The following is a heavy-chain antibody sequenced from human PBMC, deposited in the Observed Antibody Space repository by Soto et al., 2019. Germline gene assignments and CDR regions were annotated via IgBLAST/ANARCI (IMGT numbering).Heavy chain of an antibody. V-gene: IGHV3-30*18. CDR3: AKSPSSSSWYDWFDP. CDR1: GFTFSSYG. Sequence: QPGGSLRLSCAASGFTFSSYGMHWVRQAPGKGLEWVAVISYDGSNKYYADSVKGRFTIPRDNSKNTLYLQMNSLRAEDTAAYYCAKSPSSSSWYDWFDPWGQGTLVTVSS. J-gene: IGHJ5*02. D-gene: IGHD6-13*01. CDR2: ISYDGSNK.